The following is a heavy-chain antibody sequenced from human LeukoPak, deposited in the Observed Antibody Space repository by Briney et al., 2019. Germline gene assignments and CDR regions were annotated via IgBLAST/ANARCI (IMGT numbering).Heavy chain of an antibody. CDR1: GFTFSSYS. CDR2: ISSSSSYI. J-gene: IGHJ3*02. CDR3: AREGYQLPHDAFDI. D-gene: IGHD2-2*01. V-gene: IGHV3-21*01. Sequence: PGGSLRLSCAASGFTFSSYSMNWVRQAPGKGLEWVSSISSSSSYIYYADSVKGRFTISRDNAKNSLYLQMNSLRAEDTAVYYCAREGYQLPHDAFDIWGQGTMVTVSS.